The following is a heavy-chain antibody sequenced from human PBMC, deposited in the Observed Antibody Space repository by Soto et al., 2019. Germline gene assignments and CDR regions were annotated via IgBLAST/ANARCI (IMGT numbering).Heavy chain of an antibody. CDR3: ATAHSSGYYNEIDY. J-gene: IGHJ4*02. CDR1: GGSVSSGSYY. V-gene: IGHV4-61*01. D-gene: IGHD3-22*01. CDR2: IYYSGST. Sequence: SETLSLTCTVSGGSVSSGSYYWSWIRQPPGKGLEWIGYIYYSGSTNYNPSLKSRVTISVDTSKNQFSLKLSSVTAADTAVYYCATAHSSGYYNEIDYWGQGTLVTVS.